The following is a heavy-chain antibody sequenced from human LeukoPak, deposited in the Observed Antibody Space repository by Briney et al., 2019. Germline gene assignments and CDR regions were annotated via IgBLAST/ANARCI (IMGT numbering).Heavy chain of an antibody. Sequence: QPGGSLRLSCAASGFTVSSNYMSWVRQAPGKGLEWVSVIYSGGSTYYADSVKGRFTISRDNSKNTLYLQMNSLRAEDTAVYYCAGLPAYYYDTSGFYFDYWGQGTLVTVSS. J-gene: IGHJ4*02. CDR3: AGLPAYYYDTSGFYFDY. CDR2: IYSGGST. CDR1: GFTVSSNY. D-gene: IGHD3-22*01. V-gene: IGHV3-66*04.